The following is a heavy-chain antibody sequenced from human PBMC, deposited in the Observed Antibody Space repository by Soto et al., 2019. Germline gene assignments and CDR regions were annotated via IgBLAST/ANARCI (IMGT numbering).Heavy chain of an antibody. Sequence: LSLTCAASGFTFSSYAMSWVRQAPGKGLEWVSAISGSGGSTYYADSVKGRFTISRDNSKNTLYLQMNSLRAEDTAVYYCAKDPVVVVVAATLFDYWGQGTLVTVSS. CDR2: ISGSGGST. CDR3: AKDPVVVVVAATLFDY. D-gene: IGHD2-15*01. V-gene: IGHV3-23*01. CDR1: GFTFSSYA. J-gene: IGHJ4*02.